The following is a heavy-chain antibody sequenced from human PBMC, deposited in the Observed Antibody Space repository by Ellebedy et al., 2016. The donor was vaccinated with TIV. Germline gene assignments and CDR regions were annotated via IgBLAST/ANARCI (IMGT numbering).Heavy chain of an antibody. CDR2: ISHSGSKK. V-gene: IGHV3-30*03. Sequence: GESLKISCAASGSTFSIYVMHWVRQAPGKGLEWLAAISHSGSKKDYADSVKGRFTISRGNSKNTLYLQMNSLTPEDTAVYYCASEDTFGGDIAYDVFNTWGRGTMVTVSS. J-gene: IGHJ3*02. D-gene: IGHD3-16*02. CDR3: ASEDTFGGDIAYDVFNT. CDR1: GSTFSIYV.